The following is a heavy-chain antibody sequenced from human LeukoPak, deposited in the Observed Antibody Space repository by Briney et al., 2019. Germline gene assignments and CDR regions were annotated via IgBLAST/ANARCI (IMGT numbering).Heavy chain of an antibody. D-gene: IGHD3-3*01. CDR2: ISSSSSYT. J-gene: IGHJ6*02. Sequence: PGGSLRLSCAASGFTFSDYYMSWIRQAPGKGLEWVSYISSSSSYTNYADSVKGRFTISRDNAKNSLYLQMNSLRAEDTAVYYCARDSAESPSTYYDFWSGHKNGPQRYYYYGMDVRGQGTTVTVSS. CDR3: ARDSAESPSTYYDFWSGHKNGPQRYYYYGMDV. V-gene: IGHV3-11*06. CDR1: GFTFSDYY.